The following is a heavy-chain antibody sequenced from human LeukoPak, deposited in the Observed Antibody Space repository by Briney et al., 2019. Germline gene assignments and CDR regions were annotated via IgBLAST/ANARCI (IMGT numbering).Heavy chain of an antibody. CDR3: RGRRI. CDR2: IRSKAYGGTT. J-gene: IGHJ3*02. V-gene: IGHV3-49*04. Sequence: GGSLRLSCAASGFTFSSYAMSWVRQAPGKGLEWVGFIRSKAYGGTTEYAASVKGRFTISRDDSKNTLYLQMNSLKTEDTGVYYCRGRRIWGQGTMVTVSS. CDR1: GFTFSSYA.